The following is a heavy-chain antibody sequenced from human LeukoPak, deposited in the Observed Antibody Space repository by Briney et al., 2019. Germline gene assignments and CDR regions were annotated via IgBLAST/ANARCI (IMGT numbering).Heavy chain of an antibody. CDR2: IYHSGNS. D-gene: IGHD2/OR15-2a*01. CDR3: MSNYLQGGYFFDH. Sequence: SETLSLTCTVSGYSISSGYYWGWIRRPPGKGLGWIGIIYHSGNSYYKPSLKSGDTISVDTTKKDVSLRLNSVTAADTAVYYCMSNYLQGGYFFDHWGQGALVTASS. J-gene: IGHJ4*02. CDR1: GYSISSGYY. V-gene: IGHV4-38-2*02.